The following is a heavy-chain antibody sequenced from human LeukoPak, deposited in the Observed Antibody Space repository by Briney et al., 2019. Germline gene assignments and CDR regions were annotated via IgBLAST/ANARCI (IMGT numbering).Heavy chain of an antibody. Sequence: ASVKVSCKASGYTFTSNGITWVRQAPGQGPEWMGWISGHNGNTNYAPKLQGRVTMTTDTSTTTAYMELRSLRSDDTAVYYCASGGLYYFDYWGQGTLVTVSS. CDR2: ISGHNGNT. V-gene: IGHV1-18*01. CDR1: GYTFTSNG. CDR3: ASGGLYYFDY. D-gene: IGHD3-16*01. J-gene: IGHJ4*02.